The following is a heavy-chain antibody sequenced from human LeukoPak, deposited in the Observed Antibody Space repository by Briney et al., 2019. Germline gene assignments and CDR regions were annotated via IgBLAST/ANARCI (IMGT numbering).Heavy chain of an antibody. D-gene: IGHD6-19*01. CDR3: AKDNGWYRNPFEY. J-gene: IGHJ4*02. CDR1: GFTFSSYG. Sequence: GSLRLSCAASGFTFSSYGMHWVRQAPGKGLEWVALIWYDGSNEYYADSVKGRFTISRDNSKNTLSLQMNTLRAEDTAVYYCAKDNGWYRNPFEYWGQGTLVTVSS. CDR2: IWYDGSNE. V-gene: IGHV3-33*06.